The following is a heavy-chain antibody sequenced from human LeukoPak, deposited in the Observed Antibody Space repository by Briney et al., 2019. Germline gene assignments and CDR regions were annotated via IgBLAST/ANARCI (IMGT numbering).Heavy chain of an antibody. J-gene: IGHJ4*02. CDR3: ARDLGSISWYFDY. D-gene: IGHD7-27*01. Sequence: ASVKVSCKASGYTFTCYYIHWVRQAPGLGLEWMGWISPDSGATNYAEKFRDTVIMTRDTSISTAYMELTRLRSDDTAVYFCARDLGSISWYFDYWGQGTLVTVSS. CDR1: GYTFTCYY. CDR2: ISPDSGAT. V-gene: IGHV1-2*02.